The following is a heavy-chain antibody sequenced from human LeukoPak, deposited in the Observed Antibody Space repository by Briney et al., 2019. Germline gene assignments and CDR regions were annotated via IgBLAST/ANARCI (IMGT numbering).Heavy chain of an antibody. CDR3: ARGLSCSSTSCSHYYYYYMDV. D-gene: IGHD2-2*01. CDR1: GGSISSYY. V-gene: IGHV4-4*07. CDR2: IYTSGST. J-gene: IGHJ6*03. Sequence: NPSETLSLTCTVSGGSISSYYWSWIRQPAGKGLEWIGRIYTSGSTNYNPSLKSRVTISVDTSKNQFSLKLSSVTAADTAVYYCARGLSCSSTSCSHYYYYYMDVWGKGTTVTVSS.